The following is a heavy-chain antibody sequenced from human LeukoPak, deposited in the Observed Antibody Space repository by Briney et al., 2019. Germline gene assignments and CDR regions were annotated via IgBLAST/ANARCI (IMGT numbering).Heavy chain of an antibody. D-gene: IGHD2-15*01. V-gene: IGHV4-59*08. Sequence: SETLSLTCTVSGGSISSYYWSWIRQPPGKGLEWIGYIYYSGSTNYNPSLKSRVTISVDTSKNQFSLKLSSVTAADTAVYYCARHDRGLPFDAFDIWGQGTMVTVSS. CDR3: ARHDRGLPFDAFDI. CDR1: GGSISSYY. J-gene: IGHJ3*02. CDR2: IYYSGST.